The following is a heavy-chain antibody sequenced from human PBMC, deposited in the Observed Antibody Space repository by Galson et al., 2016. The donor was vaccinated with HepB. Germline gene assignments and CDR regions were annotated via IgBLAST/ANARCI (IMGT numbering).Heavy chain of an antibody. V-gene: IGHV3-30*04. CDR2: ISYDGSNK. Sequence: SLRLSCAASGFTFSSYAMHWVRQAPGKGLEWVAVISYDGSNKYYADSVKGRFTISRDNSKKTLYLQMNSMSAENTALYYCSRDRQAVPAAIRDPRYYYYGMGVWGQGTTVTVSS. CDR3: SRDRQAVPAAIRDPRYYYYGMGV. CDR1: GFTFSSYA. D-gene: IGHD2-2*01. J-gene: IGHJ6*02.